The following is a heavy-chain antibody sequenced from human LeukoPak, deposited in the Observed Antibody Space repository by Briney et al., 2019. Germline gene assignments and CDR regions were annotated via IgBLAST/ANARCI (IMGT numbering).Heavy chain of an antibody. CDR3: TTASHYYDSSGYPSFDY. Sequence: TGGSLRLSCAASGFTFSSYSMNWVRQAPGKGLEWVGRIKSKTDGGTTDYAAPVKGRFTISRDDSRNTLYLQMNSLKTEDTAVYYCTTASHYYDSSGYPSFDYWGQGTLVTVSS. CDR1: GFTFSSYS. CDR2: IKSKTDGGTT. V-gene: IGHV3-15*01. D-gene: IGHD3-22*01. J-gene: IGHJ4*02.